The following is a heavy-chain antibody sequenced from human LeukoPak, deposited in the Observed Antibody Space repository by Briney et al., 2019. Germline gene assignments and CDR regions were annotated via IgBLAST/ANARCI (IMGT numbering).Heavy chain of an antibody. V-gene: IGHV1-58*01. J-gene: IGHJ3*02. CDR2: IIVGSGTT. CDR1: GFSFSNSA. Sequence: ASVEVSCKSSGFSFSNSAVQWVRQARGQRLEWIGWIIVGSGTTNYAQSLQGRLTITRDMSTNTAYMELSSLRSEDTAVYYCAAERYGGISDCCNFEIWGQGTMVTVSS. CDR3: AAERYGGISDCCNFEI. D-gene: IGHD4-23*01.